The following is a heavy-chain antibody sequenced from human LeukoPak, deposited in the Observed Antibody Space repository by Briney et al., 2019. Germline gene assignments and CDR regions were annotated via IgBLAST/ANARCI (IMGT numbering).Heavy chain of an antibody. D-gene: IGHD3-22*01. CDR2: IFHTGDT. Sequence: SETLSLTCSVSGYSISSGYYWGWIRQPPGKGLEWIGNIFHTGDTQYNPSLQSRVTLSVDTSKNQFSLKLSSVTAADTAVYYCARSSPRRSTYYYDSSGYGAFDIWGQGTMVTVSS. CDR3: ARSSPRRSTYYYDSSGYGAFDI. V-gene: IGHV4-38-2*02. CDR1: GYSISSGYY. J-gene: IGHJ3*02.